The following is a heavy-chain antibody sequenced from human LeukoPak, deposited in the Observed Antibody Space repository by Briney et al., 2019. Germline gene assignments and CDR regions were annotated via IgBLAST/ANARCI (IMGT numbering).Heavy chain of an antibody. Sequence: GRSLRLSCAASGFTVSSNYMSWVRQAPGKGLEWVSVIYSGGGTYYADSVKRRFTISRDNSKNTLYLQMNSLRAEDTALYYCAKRGVYPSFFFDYWGQGTLVTVSS. CDR2: IYSGGGT. CDR1: GFTVSSNY. CDR3: AKRGVYPSFFFDY. V-gene: IGHV3-66*04. D-gene: IGHD3-10*01. J-gene: IGHJ4*02.